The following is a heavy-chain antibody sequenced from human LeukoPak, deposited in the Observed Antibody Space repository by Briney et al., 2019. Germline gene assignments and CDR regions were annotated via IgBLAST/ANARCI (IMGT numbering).Heavy chain of an antibody. CDR2: IYSGGST. Sequence: GGSLRLSCAASGFTFSDYYMTWIRQAPGKGLEWVSVIYSGGSTYYADSVKGRFTISRDNSKNTLYLQMNSLRAEDTAVYYCARETGARFDYWGQGTLVTVSS. V-gene: IGHV3-53*01. CDR3: ARETGARFDY. CDR1: GFTFSDYY. J-gene: IGHJ4*02. D-gene: IGHD7-27*01.